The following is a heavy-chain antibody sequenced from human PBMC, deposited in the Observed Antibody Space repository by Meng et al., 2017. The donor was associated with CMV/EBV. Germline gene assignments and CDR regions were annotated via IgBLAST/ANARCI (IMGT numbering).Heavy chain of an antibody. D-gene: IGHD3-9*01. V-gene: IGHV3-30*02. CDR1: GFTFSSYG. CDR3: ARGSTGPHPYYFDY. J-gene: IGHJ4*02. CDR2: IRYDGSNK. Sequence: GESLKISCAASGFTFSSYGMHWVRQAPGKGLEWVAFIRYDGSNKYYADSVKGRFTISRDNSKNTLYLQMNSLRAEDTAVYYCARGSTGPHPYYFDYWGQGTLVTVSS.